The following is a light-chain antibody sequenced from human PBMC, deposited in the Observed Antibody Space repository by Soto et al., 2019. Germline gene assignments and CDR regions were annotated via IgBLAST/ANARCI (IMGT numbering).Light chain of an antibody. CDR1: SSDVGIYDY. CDR3: CSYAGTYTLL. CDR2: DVS. V-gene: IGLV2-11*01. J-gene: IGLJ2*01. Sequence: QSALTQPRSVSGSPGQSVTISCTGTSSDVGIYDYVSWYQQHPGKAPKIMIYDVSKRPSGVPDRFSGSKSGNMASLTISGLQAEDEADYFCCSYAGTYTLLFGGGTKLTVL.